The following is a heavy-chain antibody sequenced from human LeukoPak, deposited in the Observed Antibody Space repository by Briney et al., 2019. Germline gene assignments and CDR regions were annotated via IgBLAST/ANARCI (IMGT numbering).Heavy chain of an antibody. D-gene: IGHD2-2*01. CDR2: IRNKANRYTT. J-gene: IGHJ3*02. Sequence: PGGSLRLSCVASGFTFSDHYMDWVRQAPGKGLEWVGRIRNKANRYTTEYAASVKGRFTISRDNSKNTLSLLLNSLRPEDTAVYYCATEGTAPGATDDDAFDIWGQGTMVTVSS. V-gene: IGHV3-72*01. CDR3: ATEGTAPGATDDDAFDI. CDR1: GFTFSDHY.